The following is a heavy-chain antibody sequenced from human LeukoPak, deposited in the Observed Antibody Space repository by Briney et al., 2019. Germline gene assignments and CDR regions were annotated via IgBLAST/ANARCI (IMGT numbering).Heavy chain of an antibody. V-gene: IGHV3-11*06. Sequence: PGGSLRLSCAASGFTFSDYYMSWTRQAPGKGLECVSYISSSSSYTNYADSVKGRFTISRDNAKNSLYLQMNSLRAEDTAVYYCASSDYGDYYYGMDVWGQGTTVTVSS. J-gene: IGHJ6*02. CDR3: ASSDYGDYYYGMDV. D-gene: IGHD4-17*01. CDR2: ISSSSSYT. CDR1: GFTFSDYY.